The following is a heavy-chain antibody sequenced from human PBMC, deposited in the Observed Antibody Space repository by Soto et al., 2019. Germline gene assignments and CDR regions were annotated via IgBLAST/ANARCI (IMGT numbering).Heavy chain of an antibody. CDR3: ARDLTDCRSDTCYDVFDI. CDR1: GFTFGGFW. Sequence: EVQLVESGGGMVQPGGSLRLSCTASGFTFGGFWMTWVRQGPGRGLEWVANIKRDESQKYYVESVKGRFTISRYNAKNSLFLQMNSLRVKDTAVYYCARDLTDCRSDTCYDVFDIWGQGTMVTVSS. CDR2: IKRDESQK. J-gene: IGHJ3*02. V-gene: IGHV3-7*04. D-gene: IGHD2-21*01.